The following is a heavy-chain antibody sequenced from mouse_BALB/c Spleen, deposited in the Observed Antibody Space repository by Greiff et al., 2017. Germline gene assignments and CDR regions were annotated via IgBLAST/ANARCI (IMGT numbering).Heavy chain of an antibody. J-gene: IGHJ1*01. V-gene: IGHV8-8*01. CDR2: IWWDDDK. CDR3: ARPYGNYVWYFDV. Sequence: ESGPGILQPSQTLSLTCSFSGFSLSTSGMGVGWIRQPSGKGLEWLAHIWWDDDKRYNPALKSRLTISKDTSSNQVFLKIASVDTADTATYYCARPYGNYVWYFDVWGAGTTVTVSS. CDR1: GFSLSTSGMG. D-gene: IGHD2-1*01.